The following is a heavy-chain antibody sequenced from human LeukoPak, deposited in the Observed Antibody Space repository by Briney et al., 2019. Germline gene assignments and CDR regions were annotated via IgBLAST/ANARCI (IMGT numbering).Heavy chain of an antibody. D-gene: IGHD3-3*01. J-gene: IGHJ4*02. CDR2: VEDGGIEK. V-gene: IGHV3-7*01. Sequence: PGGSLRLSCSVSGFTFSDYSMGWVRQAPGKGLEWVANVEDGGIEKEYVDSVKGRFTISRDDAENLLYLQMNSLRAEDTALYFCARWREAQSEFDFWGQGTQVIVSS. CDR3: ARWREAQSEFDF. CDR1: GFTFSDYS.